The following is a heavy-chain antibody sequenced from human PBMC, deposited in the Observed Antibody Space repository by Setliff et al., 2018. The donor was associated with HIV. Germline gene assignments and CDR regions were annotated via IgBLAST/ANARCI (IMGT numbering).Heavy chain of an antibody. V-gene: IGHV4-31*03. CDR3: ARTTIVAVPAANYYFDF. CDR2: IYYRGTT. J-gene: IGHJ4*02. D-gene: IGHD2-2*01. CDR1: GGSISTGGYY. Sequence: PSETLSLTCTVSGGSISTGGYYWSRIRQQPGKGLEWIGYIYYRGTTHYNPSLRSRATLSVDTSKNQFSLNLRSVTVADTAVYYCARTTIVAVPAANYYFDFWGQGDLVTVSS.